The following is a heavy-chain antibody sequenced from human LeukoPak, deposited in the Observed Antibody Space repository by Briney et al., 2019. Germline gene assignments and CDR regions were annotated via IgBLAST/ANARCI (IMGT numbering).Heavy chain of an antibody. CDR2: IYPGDSDT. CDR1: GYSFTSYW. D-gene: IGHD3-10*01. CDR3: ASPDYGSGSYYGFDY. V-gene: IGHV5-51*01. Sequence: GESLKISCKGSGYSFTSYWIGWVRQMPGKGLEWMGIIYPGDSDTRYSPSFQGQVTISADKSISTAYLQWSSLKASDTAMYYCASPDYGSGSYYGFDYWGQGTLVTVSS. J-gene: IGHJ4*02.